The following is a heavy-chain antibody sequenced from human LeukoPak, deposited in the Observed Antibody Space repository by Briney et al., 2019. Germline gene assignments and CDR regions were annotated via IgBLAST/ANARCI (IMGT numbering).Heavy chain of an antibody. CDR3: ARAPGAMVARFDY. V-gene: IGHV3-30*02. CDR2: IRYDGSNK. D-gene: IGHD5-18*01. Sequence: PGGSLRLSRAASGFTFSSYGMHWVRQAPGKGLEWVAFIRYDGSNKYYADSVKGRFTISRDNAKNSLYLQMNSLRAEDTAVYYCARAPGAMVARFDYWGQGTLVTVSS. J-gene: IGHJ4*02. CDR1: GFTFSSYG.